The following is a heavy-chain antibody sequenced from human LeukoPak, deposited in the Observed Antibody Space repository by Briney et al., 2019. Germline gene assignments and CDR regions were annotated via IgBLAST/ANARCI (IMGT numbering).Heavy chain of an antibody. Sequence: GGSLRLSCAASGXTFSSYAMSWVRQAPGKGLEWVSAISGSGGSTYYADSVKGRSTISRDNSRNTLYLQMNSLRAEDTAVYCCARGVNIAHPYHFDYWGRGTLVTVSS. CDR3: ARGVNIAHPYHFDY. CDR1: GXTFSSYA. J-gene: IGHJ4*02. D-gene: IGHD2-21*01. V-gene: IGHV3-23*01. CDR2: ISGSGGST.